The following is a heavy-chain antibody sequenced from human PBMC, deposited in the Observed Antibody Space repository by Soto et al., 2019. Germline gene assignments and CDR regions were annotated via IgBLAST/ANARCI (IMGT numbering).Heavy chain of an antibody. Sequence: DVQLVESGGGLVKPGGSLRISYAASGFTFSRYNMKWVRQAQGKGLEWVSSITSSSSYIYYADSVKGRFTISRDNAKNSLYLQMNSLGAEDAAVYYCARDSGGYDGIPNHSGRGTLVSVSS. CDR1: GFTFSRYN. V-gene: IGHV3-21*06. D-gene: IGHD5-12*01. J-gene: IGHJ4*02. CDR2: ITSSSSYI. CDR3: ARDSGGYDGIPNH.